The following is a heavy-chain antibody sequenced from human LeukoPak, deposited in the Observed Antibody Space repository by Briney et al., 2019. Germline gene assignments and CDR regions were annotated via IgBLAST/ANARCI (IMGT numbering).Heavy chain of an antibody. CDR2: INHSGCT. D-gene: IGHD4-23*01. V-gene: IGHV4-34*01. Sequence: PSVTLSLTCAVYGGSFSGYYWSWIRQPPGKGLEWIGEINHSGCTNYNPSLKSRVTISVDTSKNQFSLKLSSVTAADTAVYYCARGRSRGVVSDCDYWGQGTLVTVSS. CDR1: GGSFSGYY. J-gene: IGHJ4*02. CDR3: ARGRSRGVVSDCDY.